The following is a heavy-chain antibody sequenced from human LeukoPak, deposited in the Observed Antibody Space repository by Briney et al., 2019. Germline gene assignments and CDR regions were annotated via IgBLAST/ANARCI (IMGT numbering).Heavy chain of an antibody. J-gene: IGHJ2*01. CDR3: ARHGRDGYTPLAWLYWYFDL. CDR1: GYRFTNYW. Sequence: GEPLQISCKCSGYRFTNYWIGWVRQMPGKGLEWMGIIYPGDSDTRYSPSFQGQVTISVDKSISTAYVQWSSLEASDTAMYYCARHGRDGYTPLAWLYWYFDLWGRGTLVTVSS. CDR2: IYPGDSDT. V-gene: IGHV5-51*01. D-gene: IGHD5-24*01.